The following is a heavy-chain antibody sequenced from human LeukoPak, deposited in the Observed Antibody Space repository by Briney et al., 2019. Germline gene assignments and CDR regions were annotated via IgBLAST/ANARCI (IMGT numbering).Heavy chain of an antibody. Sequence: ASVRVSCKASGYTFSGYYMHWVRQAPGQGLEWMGWINPNSGGTNYAQKFQGRVTMTTDTSISTAYMELSRLRSDDTAVYYCAREELLAFDYWGQGSLVTVSS. CDR1: GYTFSGYY. D-gene: IGHD1-7*01. CDR2: INPNSGGT. CDR3: AREELLAFDY. V-gene: IGHV1-2*02. J-gene: IGHJ4*02.